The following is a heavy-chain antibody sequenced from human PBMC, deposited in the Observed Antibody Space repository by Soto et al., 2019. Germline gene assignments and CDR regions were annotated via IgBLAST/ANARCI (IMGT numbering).Heavy chain of an antibody. J-gene: IGHJ3*01. V-gene: IGHV4-59*01. CDR1: GGSISSYY. CDR2: SYYSGST. CDR3: ARRYGSACDF. D-gene: IGHD3-10*01. Sequence: QVQLQESGPGLVKPSETLSLTCTVSGGSISSYYWSWIRPPPGEGLEWIGYSYYSGSTNYNPSLQSRVTISVDTSKNQVSLKLTSVTAADTAVYYCARRYGSACDFWGQGTMVTVSS.